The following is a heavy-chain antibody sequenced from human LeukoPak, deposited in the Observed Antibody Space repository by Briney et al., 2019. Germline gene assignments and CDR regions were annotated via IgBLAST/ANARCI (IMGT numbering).Heavy chain of an antibody. V-gene: IGHV4-31*03. Sequence: SQTLSLTCTVSGGSISSGGYYWSWIRQHPGKGLEWIGYTLYSGISYSNPSLKSRVTISVDTSKNQFSLKLSSVSAADTAVYYCARDGYDILSGDNHAGNWFDPWGQGSLVTVSS. CDR2: TLYSGIS. CDR3: ARDGYDILSGDNHAGNWFDP. J-gene: IGHJ5*02. CDR1: GGSISSGGYY. D-gene: IGHD3-9*01.